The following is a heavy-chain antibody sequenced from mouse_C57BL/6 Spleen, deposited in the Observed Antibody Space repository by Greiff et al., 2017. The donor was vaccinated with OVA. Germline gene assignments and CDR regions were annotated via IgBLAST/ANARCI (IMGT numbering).Heavy chain of an antibody. J-gene: IGHJ1*03. CDR2: IDPSDSET. D-gene: IGHD2-4*01. Sequence: QVQLQQPGAELVRPGSSVKLSCKASGYTFTSYWMHWVKQRPIQGLEWIGNIDPSDSETHYNQKFKGKATLTVDKSSSTAYMQLSSLTSEDSAVYYCARGDYDGTDWYFDVWGTGTTVTVSS. CDR3: ARGDYDGTDWYFDV. V-gene: IGHV1-52*01. CDR1: GYTFTSYW.